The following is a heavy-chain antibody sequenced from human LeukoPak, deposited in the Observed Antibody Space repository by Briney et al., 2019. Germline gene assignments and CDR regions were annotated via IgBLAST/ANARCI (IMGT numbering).Heavy chain of an antibody. CDR1: GFTFCSYA. J-gene: IGHJ4*02. Sequence: GGSLRLSCAASGFTFCSYAMSWVRQAPGKGLEWVSAISGSGGSTYYEDSVKGRFTISRDNSKNTLYLQMNSLRAEDTAVYYCAKVLILRFLEWLTYFDYWGQGTLVTVSS. V-gene: IGHV3-23*01. CDR3: AKVLILRFLEWLTYFDY. CDR2: ISGSGGST. D-gene: IGHD3-3*01.